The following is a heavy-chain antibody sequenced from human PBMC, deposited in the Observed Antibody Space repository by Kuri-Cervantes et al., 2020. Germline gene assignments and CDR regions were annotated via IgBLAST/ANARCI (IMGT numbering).Heavy chain of an antibody. Sequence: SETLSLTCTVSGGSISSYYWSWIRQPPGKGLEWIGRIYTSGSTNYNPSLKSRVTISVDTSKNQFSLKLSSVTAADTAVYYCARDGYYYYYGMDVWGQGTTVTVSS. J-gene: IGHJ6*02. CDR2: IYTSGST. CDR1: GGSISSYY. CDR3: ARDGYYYYYGMDV. V-gene: IGHV4-4*08.